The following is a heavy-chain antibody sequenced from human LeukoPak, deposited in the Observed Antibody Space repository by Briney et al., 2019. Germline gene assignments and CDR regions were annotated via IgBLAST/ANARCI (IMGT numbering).Heavy chain of an antibody. J-gene: IGHJ6*04. V-gene: IGHV1-46*01. Sequence: GASVKVSCKASGYTFTSYYMHWVRQAPGQGLEWMGIINPSGGSTSYAQKLQGRVTMTTDTSTSTAYMELRSLRSDDTAVYYCARDTYYYGSGSLGMDVWGKGTTVTVSS. CDR2: INPSGGST. CDR1: GYTFTSYY. D-gene: IGHD3-10*01. CDR3: ARDTYYYGSGSLGMDV.